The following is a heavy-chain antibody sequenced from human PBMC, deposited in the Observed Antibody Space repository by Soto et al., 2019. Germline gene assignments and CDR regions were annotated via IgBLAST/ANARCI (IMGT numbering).Heavy chain of an antibody. CDR3: AKDLYGDSRYYDY. J-gene: IGHJ4*02. CDR2: ISGGGDTT. CDR1: GFTFNNYA. D-gene: IGHD4-17*01. V-gene: IGHV3-23*01. Sequence: GGSLRLSCAASGFTFNNYAMTWVRQAPGKGLEWVSAISGGGDTTSYADSVKGRFTVSRDGSKNTLYLQMSSLRAEDTALYYCAKDLYGDSRYYDYWGQGTLVTVSS.